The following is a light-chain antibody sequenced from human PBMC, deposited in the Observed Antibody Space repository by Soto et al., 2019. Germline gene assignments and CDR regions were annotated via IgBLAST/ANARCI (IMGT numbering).Light chain of an antibody. J-gene: IGLJ1*01. CDR1: SSDVGGYNY. Sequence: QSALTQPPSASGSPGQSVTISCTGTSSDVGGYNYVSWYQQHPGKAPKLMIYEVSKRPSGVPDRFSGSKSGNTASLTVSGLQAEDEADYYCSSYAGRYNFVYVFGTGTKLTVL. CDR2: EVS. CDR3: SSYAGRYNFVYV. V-gene: IGLV2-8*01.